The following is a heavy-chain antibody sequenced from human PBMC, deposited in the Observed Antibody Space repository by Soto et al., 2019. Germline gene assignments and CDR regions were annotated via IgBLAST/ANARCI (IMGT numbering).Heavy chain of an antibody. J-gene: IGHJ4*02. D-gene: IGHD2-2*01. CDR2: INHSGST. V-gene: IGHV4-34*01. Sequence: SETLSLTCAVYGGSFSGYYWSWIRQPPGKGLEWIGEINHSGSTNYNPSLKSRVTISVDTSKNQFSLKLSSVTAADTAVYYCARGVVPAAMPATSFDYWGQGTLVTVSS. CDR1: GGSFSGYY. CDR3: ARGVVPAAMPATSFDY.